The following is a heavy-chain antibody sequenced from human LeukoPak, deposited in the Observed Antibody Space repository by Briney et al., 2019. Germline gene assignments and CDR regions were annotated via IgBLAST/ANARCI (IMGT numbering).Heavy chain of an antibody. CDR3: ARAHRRSYYKSTLEGKTVFDY. CDR1: GGTFSSYA. Sequence: GASVKVSCKASGGTFSSYAISWVRQAPGQGLEWMGGIIPIFGTANYAQKFQGRVTITSDESTSTAYMELSSLKSEDTAVYYCARAHRRSYYKSTLEGKTVFDYWGQGTLVTVSS. V-gene: IGHV1-69*13. D-gene: IGHD3-10*01. J-gene: IGHJ4*02. CDR2: IIPIFGTA.